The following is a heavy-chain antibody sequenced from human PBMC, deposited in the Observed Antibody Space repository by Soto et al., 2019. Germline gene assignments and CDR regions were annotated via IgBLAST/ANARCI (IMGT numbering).Heavy chain of an antibody. Sequence: QVQLVQSGAAVTKPGSSVKVSCKASGGTFSSYTISWVRQDPGQGLEWMGRIIPILGIANYAQKFQGRVTITADKCTSTGYMELSSLRSEDTAVYYCAGGIRYCSGGSCFTYWGQGALVTVSS. V-gene: IGHV1-69*02. CDR1: GGTFSSYT. CDR2: IIPILGIA. D-gene: IGHD2-15*01. J-gene: IGHJ4*02. CDR3: AGGIRYCSGGSCFTY.